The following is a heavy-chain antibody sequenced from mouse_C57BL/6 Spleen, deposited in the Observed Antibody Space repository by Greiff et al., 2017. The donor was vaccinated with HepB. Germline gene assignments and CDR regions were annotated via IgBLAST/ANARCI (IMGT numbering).Heavy chain of an antibody. Sequence: DVHLVESGGDLVKPGGSLKLSCAASGFTFSSYGMSWVRQTPDKRLEWVATISSGGSYTYYPDSVKGRFPISRDNAKNTLYLQMSSLKSEDTAMYYCARPELGRENYFDYWGKGTTLTVSS. D-gene: IGHD4-1*01. V-gene: IGHV5-6*01. J-gene: IGHJ2*01. CDR2: ISSGGSYT. CDR1: GFTFSSYG. CDR3: ARPELGRENYFDY.